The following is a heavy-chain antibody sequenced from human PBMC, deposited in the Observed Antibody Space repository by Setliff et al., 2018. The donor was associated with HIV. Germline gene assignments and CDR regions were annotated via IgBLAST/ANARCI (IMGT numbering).Heavy chain of an antibody. CDR1: GSSISSNNYY. V-gene: IGHV4-39*07. J-gene: IGHJ4*02. D-gene: IGHD3-9*01. CDR2: IYYSGST. CDR3: ARDQPQDYDSLTGYYTGRYFDY. Sequence: SETLSLTCTVSGSSISSNNYYWGWIRQPPGKGLEWIGSIYYSGSTYYNPSLKSRVTISVDTSKNQFSLKLSSVTAADTAVYYCARDQPQDYDSLTGYYTGRYFDYWGRGTLVTVSS.